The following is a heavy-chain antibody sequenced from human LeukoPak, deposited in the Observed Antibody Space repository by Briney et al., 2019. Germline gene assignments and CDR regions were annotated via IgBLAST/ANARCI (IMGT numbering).Heavy chain of an antibody. Sequence: GGSLRLSCAASGFTFSDYYMSWIRQAPGKGLEWVSYISSSGSTIYYADSVKGRFTISRDNAKNSLYLQMNSLKTEDTAVYYCTTDGRWELLLYYYYYYMDVWGKGTTVTVSS. CDR3: TTDGRWELLLYYYYYYMDV. J-gene: IGHJ6*03. CDR2: ISSSGSTI. D-gene: IGHD1-26*01. V-gene: IGHV3-11*01. CDR1: GFTFSDYY.